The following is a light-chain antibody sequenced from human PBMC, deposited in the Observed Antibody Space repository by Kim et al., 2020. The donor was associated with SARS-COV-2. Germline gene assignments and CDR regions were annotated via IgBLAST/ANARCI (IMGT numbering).Light chain of an antibody. J-gene: IGLJ1*01. V-gene: IGLV1-47*01. CDR1: SSNIGSNY. CDR2: RNN. Sequence: ELTQPPSASGTPGRRVTISCSGGSSNIGSNYVYWYQHLPGTAPKLLIYRNNQRPSGVPDRFSGSKSATSASLAISGLRSEDEADYYCAAWDDSLSGYVFGSGTKVTDL. CDR3: AAWDDSLSGYV.